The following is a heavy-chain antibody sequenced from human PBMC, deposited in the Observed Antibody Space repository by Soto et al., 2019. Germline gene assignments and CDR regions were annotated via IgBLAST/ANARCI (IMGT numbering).Heavy chain of an antibody. CDR1: GGTFSSYA. Sequence: GASVKVSCKVSGGTFSSYAISWVRQAPGQGLEWMGGIIPIFGTANYAQKFQGRVTITADESTSTAYMELSSLRSEDTAVYYCARDNQQHLRYYGMDVWGQGTTVTVSS. V-gene: IGHV1-69*13. J-gene: IGHJ6*02. CDR3: ARDNQQHLRYYGMDV. CDR2: IIPIFGTA. D-gene: IGHD6-13*01.